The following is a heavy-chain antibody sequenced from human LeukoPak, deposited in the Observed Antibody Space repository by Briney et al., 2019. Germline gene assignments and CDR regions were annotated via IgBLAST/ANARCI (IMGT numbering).Heavy chain of an antibody. CDR2: IYHSGST. CDR3: ARSTAAHYFDY. CDR1: GGSISSGGYY. J-gene: IGHJ4*02. Sequence: SETLSLTCTVSGGSISSGGYYWSWIRQPPGKGLEWIGYIYHSGSTYYNPSLKSRVTISVDRSKNQFSLKLSSVTAADTAVYYCARSTAAHYFDYWGQGTLVTVSS. D-gene: IGHD2-2*01. V-gene: IGHV4-30-2*01.